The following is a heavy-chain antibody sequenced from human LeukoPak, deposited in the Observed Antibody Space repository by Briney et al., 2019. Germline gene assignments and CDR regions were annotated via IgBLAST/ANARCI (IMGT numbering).Heavy chain of an antibody. J-gene: IGHJ4*02. Sequence: GGSLRLSCAASAFTFNTYWMHWVRQVPGRGLEWVSRINGDESSTNYADSVKGRFTISRDNAKDTLYLHMNSLAAEDTAVYYCARGAKWAYYFDYWGQGTLVTVSS. D-gene: IGHD1-26*01. CDR3: ARGAKWAYYFDY. V-gene: IGHV3-74*01. CDR2: INGDESST. CDR1: AFTFNTYW.